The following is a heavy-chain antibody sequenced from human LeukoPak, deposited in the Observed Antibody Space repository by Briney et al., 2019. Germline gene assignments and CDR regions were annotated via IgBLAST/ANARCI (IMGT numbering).Heavy chain of an antibody. D-gene: IGHD5-24*01. CDR3: ARVSSRDSRFDP. CDR1: GGSISSYY. Sequence: PSETLSLTCTVSGGSISSYYWSWIRQPAGKGLEWIGRIYPSGGTNYNPSLKSRVTISVDTSKNQFSLKLSSVTAADTAVYHCARVSSRDSRFDPWGQGTLVTVSS. CDR2: IYPSGGT. V-gene: IGHV4-4*07. J-gene: IGHJ5*02.